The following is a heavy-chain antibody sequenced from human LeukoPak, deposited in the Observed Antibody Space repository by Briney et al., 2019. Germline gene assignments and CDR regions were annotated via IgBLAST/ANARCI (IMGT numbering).Heavy chain of an antibody. V-gene: IGHV3-23*01. CDR2: INSSGRGT. Sequence: PDGSLRLFCELSGFTFSSYAMSWVRQAPAKGLDWVSIINSSGRGTNYADSVKGRLTISRDNSKNTLYLQMNSLRAEDTAVYYCAKGPSSGSYYRLDYWGQGTLVTVSS. D-gene: IGHD3-10*01. J-gene: IGHJ4*02. CDR3: AKGPSSGSYYRLDY. CDR1: GFTFSSYA.